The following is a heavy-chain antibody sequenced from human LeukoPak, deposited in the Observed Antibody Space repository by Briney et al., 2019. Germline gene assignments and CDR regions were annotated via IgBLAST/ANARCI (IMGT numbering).Heavy chain of an antibody. CDR1: GFNFNTYA. CDR3: ARDPHLDFAFDI. J-gene: IGHJ3*02. CDR2: VRYNGNSG. Sequence: PGGSLRLSCAASGFNFNTYAIHWVRQAPGKGLDWVALVRYNGNSGYYADSVKGRFSISRDNSKNTAYLQMNSLRAEDTAVYYCARDPHLDFAFDIWGQGTMVTVSS. V-gene: IGHV3-33*01.